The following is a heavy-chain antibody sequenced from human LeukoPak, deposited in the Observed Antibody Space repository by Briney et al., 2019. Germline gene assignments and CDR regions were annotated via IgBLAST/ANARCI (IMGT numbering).Heavy chain of an antibody. CDR3: ARGDYEGNMS. V-gene: IGHV4-59*01. CDR1: GGSISSYY. Sequence: SETLSLTCTVSGGSISSYYWSWIRQPPGKGLEWIGDIYYSRSTNYNPSLKSRVTISVDTSKNQFSLKLSSVTAADTAVYYCARGDYEGNMSWGQGTLVTVSS. D-gene: IGHD4-17*01. J-gene: IGHJ4*02. CDR2: IYYSRST.